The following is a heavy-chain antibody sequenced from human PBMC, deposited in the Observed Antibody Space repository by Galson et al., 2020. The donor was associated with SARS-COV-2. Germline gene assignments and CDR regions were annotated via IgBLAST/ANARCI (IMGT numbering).Heavy chain of an antibody. Sequence: TGGSLRLSCAASGFTFDDYAMHWVRQAPGKGLEWVSVITWDSGRIGYADSVKGRFTISRDNAKNSLYLQMNSLRAEDTALYYCAKDRVRLYSSGWNLLEYWGHGTLVTVSS. CDR3: AKDRVRLYSSGWNLLEY. J-gene: IGHJ4*01. CDR1: GFTFDDYA. V-gene: IGHV3-9*01. CDR2: ITWDSGRI. D-gene: IGHD6-19*01.